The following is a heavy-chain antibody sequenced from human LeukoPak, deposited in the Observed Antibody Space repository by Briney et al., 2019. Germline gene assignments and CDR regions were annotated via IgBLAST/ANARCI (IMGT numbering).Heavy chain of an antibody. J-gene: IGHJ3*02. Sequence: SETLSLTCTVSGGSISSSSYYWGWIRQPPGKGLEWIGSIYYSGSTYYNPSLKSRVTISVDTSKNQFSLKLSSVTAADTAVYYCAHGKSYGTPEDAFDIWGQGTMVTVSS. CDR1: GGSISSSSYY. D-gene: IGHD5-18*01. CDR2: IYYSGST. CDR3: AHGKSYGTPEDAFDI. V-gene: IGHV4-39*07.